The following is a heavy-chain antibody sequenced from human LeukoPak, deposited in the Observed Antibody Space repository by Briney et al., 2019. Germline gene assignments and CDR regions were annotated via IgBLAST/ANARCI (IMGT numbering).Heavy chain of an antibody. CDR2: ISYDGSNK. D-gene: IGHD6-19*01. CDR1: GFTFSSYG. Sequence: PGRSLRLSCAASGFTFSSYGMHWVRQAPGKGLEWVAVISYDGSNKYYADSVKGRFTISRDNSKNTLYLQMNSRRAEDTAVYYCAKDRGLTQWLESGWFDPWGQGTLVTVSS. CDR3: AKDRGLTQWLESGWFDP. J-gene: IGHJ5*02. V-gene: IGHV3-30*18.